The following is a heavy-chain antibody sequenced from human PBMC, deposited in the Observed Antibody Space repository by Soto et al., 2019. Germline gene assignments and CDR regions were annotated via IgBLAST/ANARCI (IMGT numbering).Heavy chain of an antibody. CDR3: ARDGDYYDSSDYFLRDAFDI. CDR1: GFTFSDYY. D-gene: IGHD3-22*01. CDR2: NSGNTNII. Sequence: QVQLVESGGGLVKPGGSLRLSCAASGFTFSDYYMSWIRQAPGKGLEWIAYNSGNTNIIHYADSVKGRFTISRDNAKNSLYLQMNSLRAEDTAVYYCARDGDYYDSSDYFLRDAFDIWGQGTVVTVSS. J-gene: IGHJ3*02. V-gene: IGHV3-11*01.